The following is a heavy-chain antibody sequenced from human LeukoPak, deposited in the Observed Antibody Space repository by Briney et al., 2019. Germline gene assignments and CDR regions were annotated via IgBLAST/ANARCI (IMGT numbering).Heavy chain of an antibody. V-gene: IGHV3-7*03. Sequence: GGSLRLSCAASGFTLSSYWMSWVRQAPGKGLEWVANIKQDGSEKYYVDSVKGRFTISRDNAKNSLYLQMNSLRAEDTAVYYCARSLGMVRGVIIPAYFDYWGQGTLVTVSS. J-gene: IGHJ4*02. CDR3: ARSLGMVRGVIIPAYFDY. CDR2: IKQDGSEK. CDR1: GFTLSSYW. D-gene: IGHD3-10*01.